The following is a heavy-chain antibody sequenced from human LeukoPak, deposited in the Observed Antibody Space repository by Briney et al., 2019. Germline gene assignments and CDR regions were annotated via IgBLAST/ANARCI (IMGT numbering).Heavy chain of an antibody. V-gene: IGHV4-61*03. J-gene: IGHJ4*02. D-gene: IGHD1-26*01. Sequence: SETLSLTCTVSGGSVSSDSNYWSWIRQPPGKGLEWIGDIYYSGSTNYNPSLKSRVTISVDTSKNHFSLKLSSVTAADTAVYYCARAKSYSENYPTFDCWGQGTLVTVSS. CDR2: IYYSGST. CDR1: GGSVSSDSNY. CDR3: ARAKSYSENYPTFDC.